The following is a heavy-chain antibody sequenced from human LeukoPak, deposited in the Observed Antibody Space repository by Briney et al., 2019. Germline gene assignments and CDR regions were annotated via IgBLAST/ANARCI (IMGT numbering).Heavy chain of an antibody. CDR1: GSTFSSYW. CDR3: ARGRAAAGTDY. D-gene: IGHD6-13*01. V-gene: IGHV3-74*01. Sequence: GGSLRLSCAASGSTFSSYWMHWVRQAPGKGLVWVSRINSDGSSTSYADSVKGRFTISRDNAKNTLYLQTNSLRAEDTAVYYCARGRAAAGTDYWGQGTLVTVSS. CDR2: INSDGSST. J-gene: IGHJ4*02.